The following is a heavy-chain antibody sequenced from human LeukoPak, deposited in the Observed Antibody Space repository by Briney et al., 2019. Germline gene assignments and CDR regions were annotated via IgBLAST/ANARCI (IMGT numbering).Heavy chain of an antibody. CDR1: GFTFSDYW. V-gene: IGHV3-7*01. J-gene: IGHJ4*02. D-gene: IGHD6-13*01. CDR2: IKRDGTVE. CDR3: AKAVAHPSAGY. Sequence: GGSLRLSCAASGFTFSDYWMTWVRQAPGKGLEWVANIKRDGTVEYYVDSVKGRFTISRDNTKNSLYLQMNSLRAEDTAVYYCAKAVAHPSAGYWGQGTLVTVSS.